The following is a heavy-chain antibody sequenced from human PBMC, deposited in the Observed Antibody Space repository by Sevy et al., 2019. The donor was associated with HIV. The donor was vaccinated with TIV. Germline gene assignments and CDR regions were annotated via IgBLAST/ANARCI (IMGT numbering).Heavy chain of an antibody. Sequence: TLSLTCTVSGGSISSYYWSWIRQPPGKGLEWIGYIYYSGSTNYNPSLKSRVTISVVTSKNQFSLKLSSVTAADTAVYYCARAIAVVETWFDPWGQGTLVTVSS. CDR2: IYYSGST. CDR3: ARAIAVVETWFDP. CDR1: GGSISSYY. V-gene: IGHV4-59*01. D-gene: IGHD3-22*01. J-gene: IGHJ5*02.